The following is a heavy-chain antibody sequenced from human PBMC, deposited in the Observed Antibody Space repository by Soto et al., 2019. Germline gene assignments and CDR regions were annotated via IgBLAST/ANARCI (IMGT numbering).Heavy chain of an antibody. D-gene: IGHD5-18*01. Sequence: QVQLVQSGVEVKKPGASVGVSCTSSGYTFNTFGISWVRQAPGQGLEWMGWIYVYNGNTDYAQKFQGRVTMTTDTSTSTAYMELRSLRSDDTATYFCTRAIAGGYGHTALDYWGQGTLVTVSS. CDR1: GYTFNTFG. CDR2: IYVYNGNT. CDR3: TRAIAGGYGHTALDY. J-gene: IGHJ4*02. V-gene: IGHV1-18*01.